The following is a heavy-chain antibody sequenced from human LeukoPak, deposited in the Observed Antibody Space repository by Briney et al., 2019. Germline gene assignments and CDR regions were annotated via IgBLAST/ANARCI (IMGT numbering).Heavy chain of an antibody. J-gene: IGHJ4*02. CDR1: GGSISSGGYY. CDR2: IYYSGST. V-gene: IGHV4-31*03. Sequence: PSQTLSLTCTVSGGSISSGGYYWSWIRQHPGKGLEWIGYIYYSGSTYYNPSLKSRVTISVDTSKNQFSLKLSSVTAADTAVYYCARVSSPYSWSYSAYYFDYWGQGTLVTVSS. CDR3: ARVSSPYSWSYSAYYFDY. D-gene: IGHD1-26*01.